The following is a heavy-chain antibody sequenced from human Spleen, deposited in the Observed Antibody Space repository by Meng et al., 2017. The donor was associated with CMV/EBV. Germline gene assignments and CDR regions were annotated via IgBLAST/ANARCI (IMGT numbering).Heavy chain of an antibody. J-gene: IGHJ3*02. V-gene: IGHV3-74*01. D-gene: IGHD3-10*01. CDR1: GFTFSSYW. CDR2: INSDGSST. Sequence: GESLKISCAASGFTFSSYWMHWVRQAPGKGLVWVSRINSDGSSTSYADSVKGRFTISRDNAKNTLYLQMNGLRAEDTAVYYCAREPGRGAFDIWGQGTMVTVSS. CDR3: AREPGRGAFDI.